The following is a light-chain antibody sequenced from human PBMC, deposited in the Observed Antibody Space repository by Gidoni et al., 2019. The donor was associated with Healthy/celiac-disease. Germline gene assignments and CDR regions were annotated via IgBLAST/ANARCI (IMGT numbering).Light chain of an antibody. CDR1: KSVSSSY. J-gene: IGKJ4*01. CDR3: QQYCSSPLT. CDR2: GSS. Sequence: EIVLTQSPGTPSLSPGERATLSCRASKSVSSSYLAWYQQKPGQAPRLLIYGSSSRATGIPDRFSGSGSGTDFTLTISRLEPEDFAVYYCQQYCSSPLTFGGGTKVEIK. V-gene: IGKV3-20*01.